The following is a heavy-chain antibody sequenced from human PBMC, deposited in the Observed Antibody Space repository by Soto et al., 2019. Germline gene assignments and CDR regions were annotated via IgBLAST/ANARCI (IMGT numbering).Heavy chain of an antibody. Sequence: SETLSLTCAVYGGSFSGYYWSWIRQPPGKGLEWIGEIHHSGSTNYNPSLKSRVTISVDTSKNQFSLKLSSVTAADTAVYYCALEAPDGWFDPWRQGTLGTVS. CDR3: ALEAPDGWFDP. CDR1: GGSFSGYY. V-gene: IGHV4-34*01. J-gene: IGHJ5*02. CDR2: IHHSGST.